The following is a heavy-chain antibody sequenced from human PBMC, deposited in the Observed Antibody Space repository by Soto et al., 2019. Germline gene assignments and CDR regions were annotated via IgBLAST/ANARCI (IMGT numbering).Heavy chain of an antibody. CDR1: GFNFNNYA. Sequence: GGSLRLSCAASGFNFNNYAMTWVRQAPGKGLEWVSTISSSGGSSYYTDSVKGRFTISRDNSKNTLYLQMNNLIDDDTAVYYCAKEMDRGPHEYGDNISCYPWFDPWGQGALVTVS. CDR2: ISSSGGSS. CDR3: AKEMDRGPHEYGDNISCYPWFDP. J-gene: IGHJ5*02. D-gene: IGHD2-21*01. V-gene: IGHV3-23*01.